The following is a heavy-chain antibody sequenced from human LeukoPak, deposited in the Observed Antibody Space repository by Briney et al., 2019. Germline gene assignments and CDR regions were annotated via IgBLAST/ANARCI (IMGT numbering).Heavy chain of an antibody. CDR3: ARGGRGYCSSTGCYYQKTLDY. J-gene: IGHJ4*02. Sequence: SETLSLTCAVYGGSFSGYYWSWIRQPPGKGLEWIGEINHSGSTNYNPSLKSRVTISVDTSKNQFSLKLSSVTAADTAVYYCARGGRGYCSSTGCYYQKTLDYWGQGTLVTVSS. D-gene: IGHD2-2*01. CDR2: INHSGST. V-gene: IGHV4-34*01. CDR1: GGSFSGYY.